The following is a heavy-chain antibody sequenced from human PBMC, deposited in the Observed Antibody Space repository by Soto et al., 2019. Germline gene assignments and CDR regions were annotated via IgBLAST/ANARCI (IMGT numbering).Heavy chain of an antibody. D-gene: IGHD3-10*01. CDR1: GAPSSRGGFH. J-gene: IGHJ4*02. V-gene: IGHV4-39*01. Sequence: QLQLQESGPGLVKPSETLSLTCAAGGAPSSRGGFHGACIRRPPGQGLQWIGGLYSGSTYYNPSLKSRVTISAAMSKNQFSLRLSSVTAADTAVYYCARRGSGHTFDYWGQGTLVTVSS. CDR2: LYSGST. CDR3: ARRGSGHTFDY.